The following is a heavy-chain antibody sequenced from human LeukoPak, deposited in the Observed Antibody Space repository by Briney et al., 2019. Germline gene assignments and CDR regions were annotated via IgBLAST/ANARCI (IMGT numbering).Heavy chain of an antibody. Sequence: PWASVKVSCKASGGTFSSYAISWVRQAPGQGLEWMGRIIPIPGIANYAQKFQGRVTITADKSTSTAYMELSSLRSEDTAVYYCARDIGRDGYNGPFDYWGQGTLVTVSS. J-gene: IGHJ4*02. CDR3: ARDIGRDGYNGPFDY. D-gene: IGHD5-24*01. CDR2: IIPIPGIA. V-gene: IGHV1-69*04. CDR1: GGTFSSYA.